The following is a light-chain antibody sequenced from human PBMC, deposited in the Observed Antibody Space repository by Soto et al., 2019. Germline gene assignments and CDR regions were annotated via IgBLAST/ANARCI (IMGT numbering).Light chain of an antibody. CDR1: QSISNR. Sequence: DIQMTQSPSTLSASVGDRVTITCRASQSISNRLAWYQQKPGKAPNLLIYDASYLESGVPSRFSGSGSGTEFTLTIRSLQPGDFATYYCQQYNSYWTFGQGTKVDIK. V-gene: IGKV1-5*01. CDR3: QQYNSYWT. J-gene: IGKJ1*01. CDR2: DAS.